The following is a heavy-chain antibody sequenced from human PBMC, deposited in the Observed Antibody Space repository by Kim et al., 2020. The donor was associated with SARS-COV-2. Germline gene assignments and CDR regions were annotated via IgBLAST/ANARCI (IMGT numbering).Heavy chain of an antibody. CDR3: ARDRGYSYGKEFDY. J-gene: IGHJ4*02. Sequence: VDRAESRLTIARANATNSLSLQMNSLRAEDTAVYYCARDRGYSYGKEFDYWGQGTLVTVSS. V-gene: IGHV3-7*01. D-gene: IGHD5-18*01.